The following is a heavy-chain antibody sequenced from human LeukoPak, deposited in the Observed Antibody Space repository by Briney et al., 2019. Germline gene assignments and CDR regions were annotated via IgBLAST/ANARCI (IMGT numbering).Heavy chain of an antibody. J-gene: IGHJ5*02. CDR3: ARAAPLGSSWYKVYYWFDP. CDR2: MNPNSGNT. D-gene: IGHD6-13*01. Sequence: ASVKVSCKASGYTFTRSAINWVRQAPGQGLEWMGWMNPNSGNTGYAQKFQGRVTITRNTSISTAYMELSSLRSEDTAVYYCARAAPLGSSWYKVYYWFDPWGQGTLVTVSS. CDR1: GYTFTRSA. V-gene: IGHV1-8*03.